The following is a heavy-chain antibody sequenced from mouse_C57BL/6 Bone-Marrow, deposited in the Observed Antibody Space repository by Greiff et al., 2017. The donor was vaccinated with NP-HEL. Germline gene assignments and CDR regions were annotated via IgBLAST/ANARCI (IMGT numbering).Heavy chain of an antibody. D-gene: IGHD1-1*01. CDR2: IDPENGDT. J-gene: IGHJ1*03. CDR3: TTDTVVATRRYFDV. V-gene: IGHV14-4*01. Sequence: VQLQQSGAELVRPGASVKLSCTASGFNIKDDYMHWVKQRPEQGLEWIGWIDPENGDTEYASKFQGKATITADTSSNTAYLQLSSLTSEDTAVYYCTTDTVVATRRYFDVWGTGTTVTVSS. CDR1: GFNIKDDY.